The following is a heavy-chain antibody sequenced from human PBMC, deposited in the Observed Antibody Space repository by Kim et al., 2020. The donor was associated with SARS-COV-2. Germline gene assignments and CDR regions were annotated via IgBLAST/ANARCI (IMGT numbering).Heavy chain of an antibody. D-gene: IGHD6-13*01. J-gene: IGHJ4*02. V-gene: IGHV2-5*01. Sequence: YSPALKSRLTITQDTSKSQVVLTMTNMDPVDTATYYCARIRIAAAIYFDYWGQGTLVTVSS. CDR3: ARIRIAAAIYFDY.